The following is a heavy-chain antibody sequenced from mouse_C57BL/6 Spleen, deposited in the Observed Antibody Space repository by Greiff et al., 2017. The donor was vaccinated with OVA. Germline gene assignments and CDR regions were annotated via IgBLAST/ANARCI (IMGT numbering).Heavy chain of an antibody. Sequence: QVQLQQPGTELVKPGASVKLSCKASGYTFTSYWMHWVKQRPGQGLEWIGNINPCNGGTNYNEKFKSKATLTVDKSSSTAYMQLSSLTSEDSAVYYGARWYLSHYYAVDYWGQGTTLTVSS. CDR3: ARWYLSHYYAVDY. J-gene: IGHJ4*01. CDR1: GYTFTSYW. CDR2: INPCNGGT. D-gene: IGHD1-1*02. V-gene: IGHV1-53*01.